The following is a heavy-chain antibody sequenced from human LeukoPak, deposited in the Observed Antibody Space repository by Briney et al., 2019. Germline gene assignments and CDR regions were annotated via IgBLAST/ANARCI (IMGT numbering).Heavy chain of an antibody. CDR1: GGSISSYY. CDR2: IYYSGST. V-gene: IGHV4-59*01. J-gene: IGHJ6*02. D-gene: IGHD3-22*01. Sequence: SETLSLTCTVSGGSISSYYWSWIRQPPGKGLEWIGYIYYSGSTNYNPSLKSRVTISVDTSKNRFSLKLSSVTAADTAVYYCARLYYYDSSGYYHYYYGMDVWGQGTTVTVSS. CDR3: ARLYYYDSSGYYHYYYGMDV.